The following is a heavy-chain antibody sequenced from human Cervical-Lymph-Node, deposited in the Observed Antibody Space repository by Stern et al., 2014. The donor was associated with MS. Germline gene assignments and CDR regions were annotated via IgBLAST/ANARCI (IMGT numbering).Heavy chain of an antibody. CDR3: AREGGNTAEYFQH. V-gene: IGHV3-33*01. Sequence: QVQLVEPGGGVVQPGRSLRLSCAASGFTFSSSGMHWVRQAPGKGLEWLASIWYDGSNRYYADSVKGRFTISRDNSKNTLYLQMNSLRAEDTAVYYCAREGGNTAEYFQHWGQGTLVTVSS. D-gene: IGHD4-23*01. CDR1: GFTFSSSG. J-gene: IGHJ1*01. CDR2: IWYDGSNR.